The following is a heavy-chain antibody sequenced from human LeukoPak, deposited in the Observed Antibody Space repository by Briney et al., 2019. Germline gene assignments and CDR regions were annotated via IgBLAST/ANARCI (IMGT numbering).Heavy chain of an antibody. D-gene: IGHD3-3*01. Sequence: AASVKVSCKASGGTFSSYAISWVRQAPGQGLEWMGGIIPIFGTANYAQKFQGRVTITADEPTSTAYMELSSLRSEDTAVYYCARGPLINDFWSGYNYYYYYMDVWGKGTTVTVSS. V-gene: IGHV1-69*13. CDR3: ARGPLINDFWSGYNYYYYYMDV. CDR1: GGTFSSYA. CDR2: IIPIFGTA. J-gene: IGHJ6*03.